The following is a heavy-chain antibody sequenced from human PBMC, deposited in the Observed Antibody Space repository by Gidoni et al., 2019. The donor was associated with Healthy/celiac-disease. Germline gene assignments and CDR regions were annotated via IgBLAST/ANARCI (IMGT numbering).Heavy chain of an antibody. D-gene: IGHD2-15*01. CDR3: ARDMVVVVPNYYYYGMDV. CDR1: GGTFSSYA. V-gene: IGHV1-69*01. CDR2: IIPIFGTA. Sequence: QVQLVQSGAEVKKPGSSVKVSCKASGGTFSSYAISWVRQAPGQGLEWMGGIIPIFGTANYAQKFQGRVTITADESTSTAYMELSSLRSEDTAVYYCARDMVVVVPNYYYYGMDVWGQGTTVTVSS. J-gene: IGHJ6*02.